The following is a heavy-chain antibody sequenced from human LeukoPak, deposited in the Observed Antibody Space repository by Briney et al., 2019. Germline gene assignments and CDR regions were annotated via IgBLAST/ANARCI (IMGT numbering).Heavy chain of an antibody. V-gene: IGHV3-21*01. CDR3: VRITNRDNFPLWYEP. D-gene: IGHD2-8*01. J-gene: IGHJ5*02. CDR1: GFTCSKYK. CDR2: ISRSSGYI. Sequence: PGGSLRLSCAASGFTCSKYKIKWVRQAPVKRLDWISCISRSSGYIAYADSVKGRFTISRDNDKNSLYLQMNSVRADDMAMYYCVRITNRDNFPLWYEPWGQRTKVTAS.